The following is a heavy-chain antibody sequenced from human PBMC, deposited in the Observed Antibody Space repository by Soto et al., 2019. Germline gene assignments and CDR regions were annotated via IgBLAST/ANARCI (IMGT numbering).Heavy chain of an antibody. CDR1: GFTFSSFW. Sequence: GGSLRLSCAASGFTFSSFWMSWVRQAPGEGLEWVAKIQQDGGETYYVDSVKGRFTISRDNAKNSLYLQMNSLRADDTAVCYCAREIYYSMDVWGQGTTVTVSS. CDR2: IQQDGGET. CDR3: AREIYYSMDV. D-gene: IGHD3-10*01. V-gene: IGHV3-7*03. J-gene: IGHJ6*02.